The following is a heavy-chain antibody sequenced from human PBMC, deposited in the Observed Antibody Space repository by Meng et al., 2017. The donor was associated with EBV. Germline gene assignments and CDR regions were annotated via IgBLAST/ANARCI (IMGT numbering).Heavy chain of an antibody. CDR2: ISAYNGNT. V-gene: IGHV1-18*01. CDR3: ARGLDYFDY. CDR1: GYTFTANG. Sequence: QVQQGHAGAKVKQPGASMKISCKASGYTFTANGISWVRQAPGQGLEWMGWISAYNGNTNYAQKLQGRVTMTTDTSTSTAYMELRSLRSDDTAVYYCARGLDYFDYWGQGTLVTVSS. J-gene: IGHJ4*02.